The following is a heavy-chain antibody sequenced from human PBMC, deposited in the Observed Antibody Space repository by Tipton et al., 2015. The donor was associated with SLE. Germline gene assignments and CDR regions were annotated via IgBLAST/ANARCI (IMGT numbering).Heavy chain of an antibody. V-gene: IGHV4-61*09. J-gene: IGHJ4*02. Sequence: TLSLTCTVSGASITSGSYYWSWIRQPAGKTLEWIGQIYTSGSTDYNPSLKSRASISLDTSKNQVSLKLSSVTAADTAMYYCASHSSSLGLDYWGQGTLVTVSS. CDR2: IYTSGST. CDR3: ASHSSSLGLDY. D-gene: IGHD6-6*01. CDR1: GASITSGSYY.